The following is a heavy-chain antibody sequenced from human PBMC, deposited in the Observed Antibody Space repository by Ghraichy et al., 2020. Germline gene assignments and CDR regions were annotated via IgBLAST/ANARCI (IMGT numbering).Heavy chain of an antibody. V-gene: IGHV4-4*07. Sequence: SETLSLTCTVSGGSISSYYWSWIRQPAGKGLEWIGRIYTSVTTNYSPSLKSRITMSVDTSKNQFSLKLSSVTAADTAVYYCARGIRGVAQNFDYWGQGTLVTVSS. CDR2: IYTSVTT. J-gene: IGHJ4*02. D-gene: IGHD2-15*01. CDR1: GGSISSYY. CDR3: ARGIRGVAQNFDY.